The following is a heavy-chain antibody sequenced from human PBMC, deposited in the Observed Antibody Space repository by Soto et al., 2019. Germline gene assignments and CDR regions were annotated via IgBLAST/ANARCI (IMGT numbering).Heavy chain of an antibody. CDR3: ARPRSGSYYYGMDV. Sequence: ASVKVSCKAPGYTFTSYDINWVRQATGQRLEWMGWMNPNSGNTGYAQKFQGRVTMTRNTSIITAYMELSSLRSEDTAVYYCARPRSGSYYYGMDVWGQGTAVTVSS. V-gene: IGHV1-8*01. CDR1: GYTFTSYD. D-gene: IGHD3-3*01. J-gene: IGHJ6*02. CDR2: MNPNSGNT.